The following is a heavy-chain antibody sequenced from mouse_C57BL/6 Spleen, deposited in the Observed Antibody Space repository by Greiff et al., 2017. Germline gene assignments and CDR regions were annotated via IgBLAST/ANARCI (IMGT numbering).Heavy chain of an antibody. CDR3: ARRVSDYPYWYFDV. CDR2: INPSNGGT. V-gene: IGHV1-53*01. J-gene: IGHJ1*03. CDR1: GYTFTSYW. Sequence: QVQLQQPGPELVKPGASVKLSCKASGYTFTSYWMHWVKQRPGQGLEWIGKINPSNGGTNYNEKFKSKATLTVDNSSSTAYMQLSSLTSEDSAVYYCARRVSDYPYWYFDVWGTVTTVTVSS. D-gene: IGHD2-4*01.